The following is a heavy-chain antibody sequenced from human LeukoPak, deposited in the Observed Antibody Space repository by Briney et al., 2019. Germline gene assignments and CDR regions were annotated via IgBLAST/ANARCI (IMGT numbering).Heavy chain of an antibody. Sequence: ASVKVSCKASGYTFTSYAMHWVRQAPGQRLEWMGWISAYNGNTNYAQKLQGRVTMTTDTSTSTAYMELRSLRSDDTAVYYCARDHYDFWSGYYRPSGYWGQGTLVTVSS. CDR3: ARDHYDFWSGYYRPSGY. CDR1: GYTFTSYA. J-gene: IGHJ4*02. CDR2: ISAYNGNT. V-gene: IGHV1-18*01. D-gene: IGHD3-3*01.